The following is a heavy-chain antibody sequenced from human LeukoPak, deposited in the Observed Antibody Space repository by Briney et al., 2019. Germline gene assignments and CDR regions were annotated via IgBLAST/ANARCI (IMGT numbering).Heavy chain of an antibody. CDR3: ARGGSSGIFYFYMDV. CDR2: IRSSGTYI. CDR1: GVTFSTYR. Sequence: GGSLRLSCVASGVTFSTYRMTWVRQPPGKGLEWVSSIRSSGTYISYAESVRGRFTISRDISKNTLYLHMNSLRAEDMAVYYCARGGSSGIFYFYMDVWGKGTTVTISS. D-gene: IGHD3-10*01. J-gene: IGHJ6*03. V-gene: IGHV3-21*01.